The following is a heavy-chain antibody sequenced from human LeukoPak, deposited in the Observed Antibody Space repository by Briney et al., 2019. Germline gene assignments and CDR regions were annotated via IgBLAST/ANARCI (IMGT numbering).Heavy chain of an antibody. V-gene: IGHV3-7*03. CDR1: GFIFSNYW. Sequence: PGGSLRLSCVASGFIFSNYWMSWVRQAPGKGLEWVANIKQDGSEKYYVDSVKGRFTISRDNAKNSLYLQMNSLRAEDTAVYYCAKDLAGDYWGQGTLVTVSS. J-gene: IGHJ4*02. CDR3: AKDLAGDY. CDR2: IKQDGSEK.